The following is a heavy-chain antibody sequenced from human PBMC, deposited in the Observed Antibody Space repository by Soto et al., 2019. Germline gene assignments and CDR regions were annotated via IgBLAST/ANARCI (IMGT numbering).Heavy chain of an antibody. V-gene: IGHV1-18*04. J-gene: IGHJ6*02. CDR3: AIDIVVVVAAKYGAIGYYYYGMDV. D-gene: IGHD2-15*01. Sequence: GASVKVSCRASGYTFTSYGSSWVRQAPAQGLEWMGWISAYNGNTNYAQKLQGRVTMTTDTSTSTAYMELRSLRSDDTAVYYCAIDIVVVVAAKYGAIGYYYYGMDVWGQGTKVTVYS. CDR1: GYTFTSYG. CDR2: ISAYNGNT.